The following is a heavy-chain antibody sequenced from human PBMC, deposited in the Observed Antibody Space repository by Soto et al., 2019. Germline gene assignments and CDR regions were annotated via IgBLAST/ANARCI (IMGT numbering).Heavy chain of an antibody. CDR1: GYTFTSYA. Sequence: ASVKVSCKASGYTFTSYAMHWVRQAPGQRLEWMGWINAGNGNTKYSQKFQGRVTITRDTSASTAYMELSSLRSEDTAVYYCARDRDYYDSSGYYYSYSWFDPWGQGTLVTVSS. CDR2: INAGNGNT. D-gene: IGHD3-22*01. J-gene: IGHJ5*02. V-gene: IGHV1-3*01. CDR3: ARDRDYYDSSGYYYSYSWFDP.